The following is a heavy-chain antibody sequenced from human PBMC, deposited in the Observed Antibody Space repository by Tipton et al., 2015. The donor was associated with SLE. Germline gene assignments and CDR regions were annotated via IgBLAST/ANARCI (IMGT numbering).Heavy chain of an antibody. J-gene: IGHJ4*02. CDR2: IYHSGST. CDR3: ASRDGYLDY. Sequence: TLSLTCAVSGYSISSGYYWGWIRQPPGKGLEWIGSIYHSGSTYYNPSLKSRVTISVDTSKNQFPLKLSSVTAADTAVYYCASRDGYLDYWGQGTLVTVSS. D-gene: IGHD5-24*01. V-gene: IGHV4-38-2*01. CDR1: GYSISSGYY.